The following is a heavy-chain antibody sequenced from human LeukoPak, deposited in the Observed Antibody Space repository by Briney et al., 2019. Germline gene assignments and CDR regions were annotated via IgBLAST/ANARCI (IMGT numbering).Heavy chain of an antibody. Sequence: GGSLRLSCAASGFTFSNAWMSWVRQAPGKGLEWVGRIKSKTDGGTTDYAAPVKGRFTISRDDSKNTLYLQMNSLKTEDTAVYYCTTGGHGTFHGNYFDYWGQGTLVTVSS. D-gene: IGHD3-16*01. CDR2: IKSKTDGGTT. J-gene: IGHJ4*02. CDR3: TTGGHGTFHGNYFDY. V-gene: IGHV3-15*01. CDR1: GFTFSNAW.